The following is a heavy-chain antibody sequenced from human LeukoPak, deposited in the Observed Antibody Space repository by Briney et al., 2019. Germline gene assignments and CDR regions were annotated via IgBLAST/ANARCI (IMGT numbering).Heavy chain of an antibody. J-gene: IGHJ4*02. V-gene: IGHV3-30*01. CDR1: GFTFSSYA. Sequence: PGRSLRLSCAASGFTFSSYAMHWVRQAPGKGLEWVAVIPYDGSNKYYADSVKGRFTISRDNSKNTLYLQMNSLRAEDTAVYYCARTFSYDSSGYSTYYFDYWGQGTLVTVSS. CDR3: ARTFSYDSSGYSTYYFDY. CDR2: IPYDGSNK. D-gene: IGHD3-22*01.